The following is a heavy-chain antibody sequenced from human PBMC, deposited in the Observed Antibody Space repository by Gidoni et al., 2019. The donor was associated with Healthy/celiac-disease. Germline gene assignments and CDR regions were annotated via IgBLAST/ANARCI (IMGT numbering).Heavy chain of an antibody. D-gene: IGHD4-4*01. V-gene: IGHV1-3*01. CDR1: GYTFTSYA. CDR2: INAGNGNT. CDR3: ARARYSNRGPGWFDP. J-gene: IGHJ5*02. Sequence: QVQLVQSGAEVKKPGASVKVSCKASGYTFTSYAMHWVRQAPGQRLEWMGWINAGNGNTKYSQKFQGRVTITRDTSASTAYMELSSLRSEDTAVYYCARARYSNRGPGWFDPWGQGTLVTVSS.